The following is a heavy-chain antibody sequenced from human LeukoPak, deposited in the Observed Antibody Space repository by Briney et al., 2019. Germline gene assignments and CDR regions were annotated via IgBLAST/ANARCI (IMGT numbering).Heavy chain of an antibody. J-gene: IGHJ4*02. CDR3: TTDQVGSSWPYYFDY. Sequence: GGSLRLSCAASGFTFSNAWMSWVRQAPGKGLEWVGRIKSNTDGGTTDYAAPVKGRFTISRDDSKNTLYLQMNSLKTEDTAVYYCTTDQVGSSWPYYFDYWGQGTLVTVSS. CDR2: IKSNTDGGTT. V-gene: IGHV3-15*01. D-gene: IGHD6-13*01. CDR1: GFTFSNAW.